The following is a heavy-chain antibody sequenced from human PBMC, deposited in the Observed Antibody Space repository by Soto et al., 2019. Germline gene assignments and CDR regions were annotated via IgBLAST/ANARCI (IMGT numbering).Heavy chain of an antibody. CDR2: IWYDGSNK. CDR3: ARDADIVVVPAAYYYYYYGMDV. V-gene: IGHV3-33*01. CDR1: GFTFSSYG. Sequence: PGGSLRLSCAASGFTFSSYGMHWVRQAPGKGLEWVAVIWYDGSNKYYADSVKGRFTISRDNSKNTLYLQMNSLRAEDTAVYYCARDADIVVVPAAYYYYYYGMDVWGQGTTVTVSS. D-gene: IGHD2-2*01. J-gene: IGHJ6*02.